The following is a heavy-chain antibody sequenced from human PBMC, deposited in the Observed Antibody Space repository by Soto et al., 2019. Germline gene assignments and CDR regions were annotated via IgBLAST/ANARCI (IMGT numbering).Heavy chain of an antibody. D-gene: IGHD1-1*01. Sequence: GGSLRLSCAASGFIFNSNGMHWVRQAPGKGLEWVALISDDGSKKDYADSVKGRFTISRDNSKNTLYLQMNSLRVEDTAMYYCAKGTTGTTYYYGMDVWGQGTTVTVSS. CDR3: AKGTTGTTYYYGMDV. CDR1: GFIFNSNG. V-gene: IGHV3-30*18. J-gene: IGHJ6*02. CDR2: ISDDGSKK.